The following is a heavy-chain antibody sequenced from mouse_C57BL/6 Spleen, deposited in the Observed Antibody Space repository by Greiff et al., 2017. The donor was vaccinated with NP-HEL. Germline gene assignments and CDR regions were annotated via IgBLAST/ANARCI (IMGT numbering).Heavy chain of an antibody. D-gene: IGHD1-1*01. CDR1: GYTFTGYW. V-gene: IGHV1-9*01. J-gene: IGHJ1*03. Sequence: VKLQQSGAELMKPGASVKLSCKATGYTFTGYWIEWVKQRPGHGLEWIGEILPGSGSTNYNEKFKGKATFTADTSSNTAYMQLSSLATEDSAIYDGARPPHYYGSSYGYFDVWGTGTTVTVSS. CDR3: ARPPHYYGSSYGYFDV. CDR2: ILPGSGST.